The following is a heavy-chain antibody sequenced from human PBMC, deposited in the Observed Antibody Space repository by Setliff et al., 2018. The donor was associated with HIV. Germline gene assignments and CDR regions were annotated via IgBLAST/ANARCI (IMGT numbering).Heavy chain of an antibody. Sequence: LSLTCIVSGGSISSYYWSWIRQPPGKGLEWIGYIYYSGSTNYNPSLKNRFTISRDNTKNLLYLEMNSLRAEDTAVYYCAGSRGYFVKAVWGQGTLVTVSS. D-gene: IGHD6-25*01. CDR2: IYYSGST. J-gene: IGHJ4*02. V-gene: IGHV4-59*08. CDR1: GGSISSYY. CDR3: AGSRGYFVKAV.